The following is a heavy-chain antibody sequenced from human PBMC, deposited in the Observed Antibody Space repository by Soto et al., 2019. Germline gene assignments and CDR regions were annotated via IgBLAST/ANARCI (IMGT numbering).Heavy chain of an antibody. V-gene: IGHV4-31*02. CDR3: ARSDSSGKTRYYFDH. CDR1: GCSISSGSYY. D-gene: IGHD3-22*01. J-gene: IGHJ4*02. CDR2: IYSTEST. Sequence: PSETLSLTCTVSGCSISSGSYYWSWIRQHPGKGLEWIGYIYSTESTNYNPSLKSRLSISVDMSASQFSLKLSSVTVADTAVYYCARSDSSGKTRYYFDHWGQGTLVTVSS.